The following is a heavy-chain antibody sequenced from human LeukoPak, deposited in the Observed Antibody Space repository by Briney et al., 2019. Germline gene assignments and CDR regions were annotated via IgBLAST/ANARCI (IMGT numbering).Heavy chain of an antibody. V-gene: IGHV1-18*01. CDR2: ISAYNGNT. CDR1: GYTFTSYG. CDR3: ARDRKSGWYFDADWFDP. Sequence: ASGKVSCKASGYTFTSYGISWVRQAPGQVLEWMGWISAYNGNTNYAQKLQGRVTMTTDTSTSTAYMELRSLRSDDTAVYYCARDRKSGWYFDADWFDPWGQGTLVTVSS. D-gene: IGHD6-19*01. J-gene: IGHJ5*02.